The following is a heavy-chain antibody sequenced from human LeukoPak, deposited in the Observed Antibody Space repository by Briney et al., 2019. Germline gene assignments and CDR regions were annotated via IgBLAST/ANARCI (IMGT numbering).Heavy chain of an antibody. CDR1: GFTFSSYS. D-gene: IGHD6-13*01. V-gene: IGHV3-21*01. Sequence: TGGSLRLSCAASGFTFSSYSMNWVRQAPGKGLEWVSSISSSSSYIYYADSVKGRFTISRDNAKNSLYLQMNSLRAEDTAVCYCARVWRAEYEQQLGGLFDYWGQGTLVTVSS. J-gene: IGHJ4*02. CDR2: ISSSSSYI. CDR3: ARVWRAEYEQQLGGLFDY.